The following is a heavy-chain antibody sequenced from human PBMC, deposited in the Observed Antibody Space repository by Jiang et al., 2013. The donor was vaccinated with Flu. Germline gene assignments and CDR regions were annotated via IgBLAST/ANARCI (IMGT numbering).Heavy chain of an antibody. Sequence: VESGAEVKKPGASVKVSCKASGYTFTGYYMHWVRQAPGQGLEWMGWINPNSGGTNYAQKFQGRVTMTRDTSISTAYMELSRLRSDDTAVYYCARDIRVYDYVWGSYTAVWGQGTLVTVSS. V-gene: IGHV1-2*02. CDR1: GYTFTGYY. CDR3: ARDIRVYDYVWGSYTAV. CDR2: INPNSGGT. D-gene: IGHD3-16*01. J-gene: IGHJ4*02.